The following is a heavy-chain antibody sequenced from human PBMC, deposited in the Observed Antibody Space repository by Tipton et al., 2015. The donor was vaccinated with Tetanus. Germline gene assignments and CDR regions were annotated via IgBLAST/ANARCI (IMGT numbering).Heavy chain of an antibody. V-gene: IGHV4-61*08. D-gene: IGHD3-3*01. J-gene: IGHJ4*02. CDR3: ARIHDFWSGYFDF. CDR2: ISTSGSA. Sequence: TLSLTCTVSGGSLRGGDHYWSWIRQPPGKGLEWLAYISTSGSANSNYFLKSRITVSRDTSKNQFSLKLSSVTAADTAVYYCARIHDFWSGYFDFWGQGTLVTVSS. CDR1: GGSLRGGDHY.